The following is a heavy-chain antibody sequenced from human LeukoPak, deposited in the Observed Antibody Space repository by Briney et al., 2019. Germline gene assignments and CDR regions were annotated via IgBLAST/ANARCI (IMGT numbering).Heavy chain of an antibody. Sequence: SETLSLTCTVSGGSISSHYWSWIRQPPGKGLEWIGYIYYSGSTNYNPSLKSRVTISLDTSNNQFSLRLSSVTAADTAVYYCARGSTYYFDYWGQGTLVTVSS. CDR1: GGSISSHY. D-gene: IGHD3-10*01. V-gene: IGHV4-59*08. J-gene: IGHJ4*02. CDR3: ARGSTYYFDY. CDR2: IYYSGST.